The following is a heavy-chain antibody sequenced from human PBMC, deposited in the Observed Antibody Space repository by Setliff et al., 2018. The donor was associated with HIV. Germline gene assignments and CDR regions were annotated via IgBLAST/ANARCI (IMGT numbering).Heavy chain of an antibody. CDR3: VNSGYDGGYYHYYMDV. CDR1: GGSVIKDNFY. J-gene: IGHJ6*03. V-gene: IGHV4-39*01. D-gene: IGHD5-12*01. Sequence: SETLSLTCSVSGGSVIKDNFYWGWIRQAPAKGLEWIGTLYDTGRTYYNPPLKSRVSIFVDTTNNEFSLNWRSVTAADTAVYFCVNSGYDGGYYHYYMDVWGKGTTVTVSS. CDR2: LYDTGRT.